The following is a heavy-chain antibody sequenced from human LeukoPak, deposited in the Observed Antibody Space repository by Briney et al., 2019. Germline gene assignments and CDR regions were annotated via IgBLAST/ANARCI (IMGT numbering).Heavy chain of an antibody. Sequence: SETLSLTCAVYGGSFSGYYWSWIRQPPGKGLEWVGEINHSGSTNYNPSLKSRVTISEDTSKNQFSLKLSSVTAADTAVYYCARVAYGSGNDYWGQGTLVTVSS. CDR1: GGSFSGYY. D-gene: IGHD3-10*01. J-gene: IGHJ4*02. V-gene: IGHV4-34*01. CDR3: ARVAYGSGNDY. CDR2: INHSGST.